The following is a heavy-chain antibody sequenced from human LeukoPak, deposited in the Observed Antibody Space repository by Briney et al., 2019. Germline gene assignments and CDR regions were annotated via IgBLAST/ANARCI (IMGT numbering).Heavy chain of an antibody. Sequence: ASVKVSCKASGYTFTSYYMHWVRQAPEQGLEWMGIINPSGGSTSYAQKFQGRVTMTRDMSTSTDYMELSSLRSEDTAVYYCARDNSVEDTAWWFDPWGQGTLVTVPS. J-gene: IGHJ5*02. CDR2: INPSGGST. CDR3: ARDNSVEDTAWWFDP. V-gene: IGHV1-46*01. CDR1: GYTFTSYY. D-gene: IGHD4-23*01.